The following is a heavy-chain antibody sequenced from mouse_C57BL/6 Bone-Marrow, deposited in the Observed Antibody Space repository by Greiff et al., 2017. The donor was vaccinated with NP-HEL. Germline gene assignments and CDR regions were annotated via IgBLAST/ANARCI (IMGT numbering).Heavy chain of an antibody. V-gene: IGHV1-18*01. CDR3: AREGPYYYGSPWYFDV. CDR2: INPNNGGT. Sequence: EVQLQQSGPELVKPGASVKIPCKASGYTFTDYNMDWVKQSHGKSLEWIGDINPNNGGTIYNQKFKGKATLTVDKSSSTAYMELRSLTSEDTAVYYCAREGPYYYGSPWYFDVWGTGTTVTVSS. CDR1: GYTFTDYN. D-gene: IGHD1-1*01. J-gene: IGHJ1*03.